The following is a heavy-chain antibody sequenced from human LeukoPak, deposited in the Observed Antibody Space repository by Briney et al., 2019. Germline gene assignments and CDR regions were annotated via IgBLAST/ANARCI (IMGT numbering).Heavy chain of an antibody. V-gene: IGHV3-53*01. CDR3: ARSDYDSSGYYGY. D-gene: IGHD3-22*01. CDR1: GFIVSYNY. Sequence: GGSLRLSCAASGFIVSYNYMSWVRQAPGKGLEWVSVIYSGGSTYYADSVKGRFTISRDNSKNTLYLQMNSLRAEDTAVYYCARSDYDSSGYYGYWGQGTLVTVSS. J-gene: IGHJ4*02. CDR2: IYSGGST.